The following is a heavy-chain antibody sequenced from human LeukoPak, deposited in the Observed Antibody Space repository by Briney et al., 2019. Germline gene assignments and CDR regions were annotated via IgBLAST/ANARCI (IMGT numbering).Heavy chain of an antibody. D-gene: IGHD1-26*01. CDR1: GFTFSSYA. Sequence: GGSLRLSCAASGFTFSSYAMSWVLQAPGKGLEWVSGVSGSGGITYYADSVKGRFTISRDNSKNTLYLQMNSLRAEDTGVYYCAKGWVVGTTGYYYYMDVWGKGTTVTVSS. J-gene: IGHJ6*03. CDR2: VSGSGGIT. V-gene: IGHV3-23*01. CDR3: AKGWVVGTTGYYYYMDV.